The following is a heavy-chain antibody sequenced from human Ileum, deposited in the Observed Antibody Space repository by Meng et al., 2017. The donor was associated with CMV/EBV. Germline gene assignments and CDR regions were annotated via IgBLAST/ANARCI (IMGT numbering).Heavy chain of an antibody. CDR1: GFSLRTSGVG. CDR2: IYWDDDK. D-gene: IGHD3-22*01. J-gene: IGHJ4*02. Sequence: QTTLQETGPTLLTPTQTLTLTCTFSGFSLRTSGVGVGWIRQPPGKALEWLAVIYWDDDKSCSPSLKSRLTITKDTSKKQVVLTMTNMDPVDTATYYCAHGNYKSSAYYYDYWGQGTLVTVSS. V-gene: IGHV2-5*02. CDR3: AHGNYKSSAYYYDY.